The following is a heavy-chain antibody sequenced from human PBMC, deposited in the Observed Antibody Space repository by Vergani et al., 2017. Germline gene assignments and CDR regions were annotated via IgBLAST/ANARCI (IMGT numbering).Heavy chain of an antibody. V-gene: IGHV3-30*18. J-gene: IGHJ4*02. CDR3: AKEPPAMVDY. CDR1: GFTFSSYG. D-gene: IGHD5-18*01. CDR2: ISYDGSNK. Sequence: QVQLVESGGGVVQPGRSLRLSCAASGFTFSSYGMHWVRQAPGKGLEWVAVISYDGSNKYYADSVKGRFTISRDNSKNTRYRQMNSLRAEDTAVYYCAKEPPAMVDYWGQGTLVTVSS.